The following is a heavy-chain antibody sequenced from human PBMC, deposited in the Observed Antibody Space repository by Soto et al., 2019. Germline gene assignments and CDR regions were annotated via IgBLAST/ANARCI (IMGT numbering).Heavy chain of an antibody. CDR2: IYWDDDK. V-gene: IGHV2-5*02. Sequence: QITLKESGPPLVKPTQTLTLTCTFSGFSLSTSGVGEGWIRQSPGKALEWLALIYWDDDKRYSPSLKRRLTITKDSSKNQVVLTMTNMDPVDKATYYCARIYCSGGSCYGNYFDYWGQGTLVTVSS. D-gene: IGHD2-15*01. CDR1: GFSLSTSGVG. J-gene: IGHJ4*02. CDR3: ARIYCSGGSCYGNYFDY.